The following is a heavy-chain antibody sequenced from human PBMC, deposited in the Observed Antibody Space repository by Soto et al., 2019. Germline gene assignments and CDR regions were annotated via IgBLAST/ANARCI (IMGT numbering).Heavy chain of an antibody. Sequence: QVRLVQSGAEVKKPGASVKVSCKASGYTFTSYGISWVRQAPGQGLEWMGWISAYSGNTNYAQKLQGRVTMTTDPSTSTAYMDLRSLRSDDTAVYYWARKNDYGDFDYWGQGTLVTVSS. J-gene: IGHJ4*02. V-gene: IGHV1-18*01. CDR1: GYTFTSYG. D-gene: IGHD4-17*01. CDR3: ARKNDYGDFDY. CDR2: ISAYSGNT.